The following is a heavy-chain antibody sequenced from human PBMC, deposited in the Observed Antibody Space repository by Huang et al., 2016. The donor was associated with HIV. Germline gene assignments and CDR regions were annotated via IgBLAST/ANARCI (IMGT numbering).Heavy chain of an antibody. Sequence: EVQLVQSEAEVKKPGESLKISCRGSGYSFTNYWIGWVRQRPGEGLEWRGVIDPADADTRDSPSFQGQVTFSADKSTRTAYLQWSSLQASDTAIYYCARSEVLVTAVPFDHWGQGTLVTVSS. CDR3: ARSEVLVTAVPFDH. D-gene: IGHD2-21*02. V-gene: IGHV5-51*03. CDR1: GYSFTNYW. J-gene: IGHJ4*02. CDR2: IDPADADT.